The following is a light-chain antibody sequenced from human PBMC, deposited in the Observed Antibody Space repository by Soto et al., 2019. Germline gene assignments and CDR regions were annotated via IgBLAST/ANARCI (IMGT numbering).Light chain of an antibody. CDR2: EVS. CDR3: CSYAGSSTLV. J-gene: IGLJ2*01. CDR1: RSDVGSYNL. Sequence: QSVLTQPASVSGSPGQSITISCTGTRSDVGSYNLVSWYQQHPGKAPKLMIYEVSRRPSGVSNRFSGSKSGNTASLTISGLQAEDEADYYCCSYAGSSTLVFGGGTKVTVL. V-gene: IGLV2-23*02.